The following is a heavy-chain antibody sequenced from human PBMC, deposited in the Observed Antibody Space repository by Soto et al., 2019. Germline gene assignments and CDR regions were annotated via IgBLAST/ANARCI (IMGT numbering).Heavy chain of an antibody. CDR2: IYHSGST. J-gene: IGHJ4*02. CDR1: GASISSGCYS. CDR3: ARGLPFH. V-gene: IGHV4-30-2*01. D-gene: IGHD1-26*01. Sequence: PSETLSLTCTFSGASISSGCYSWSWIRQPPGKGLERIGYIYHSGSTYYNPSLKSRVTISVDKSKNQLSLKLSFVTAADTAVYYCARGLPFHWGQGTLVTVSS.